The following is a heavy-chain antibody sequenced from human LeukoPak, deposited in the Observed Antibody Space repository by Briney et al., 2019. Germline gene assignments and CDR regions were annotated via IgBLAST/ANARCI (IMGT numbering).Heavy chain of an antibody. CDR1: GGSLSSYY. D-gene: IGHD2-15*01. CDR2: IYYSGST. J-gene: IGHJ3*02. CDR3: ARLLGDAFDI. V-gene: IGHV4-59*01. Sequence: SETLSLTCTVSGGSLSSYYWSWLRQPPGKGLEWIGYIYYSGSTNYNPSLKSRVTISVDTSKNQFSLKLSSVTAADTAVYYCARLLGDAFDIWGQGTMVTVSS.